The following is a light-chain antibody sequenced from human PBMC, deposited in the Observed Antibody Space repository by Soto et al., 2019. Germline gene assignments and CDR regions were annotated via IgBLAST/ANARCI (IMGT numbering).Light chain of an antibody. CDR2: EVT. J-gene: IGLJ1*01. CDR3: TSYKTLNTYI. CDR1: SSDIGDYDY. Sequence: QSVLTQPASVSGSPGQSITISCTGTSSDIGDYDYVSWYQQHPGKAPKLIVYEVTNRPSGVSDRSSGSKSGNTASLSISGLQSEDEADYYCTSYKTLNTYIFGTGTKGTVL. V-gene: IGLV2-14*01.